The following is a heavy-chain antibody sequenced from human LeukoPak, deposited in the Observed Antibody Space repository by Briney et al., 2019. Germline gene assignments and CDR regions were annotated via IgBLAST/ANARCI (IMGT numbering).Heavy chain of an antibody. Sequence: AASVKVSCKASGYTFTGYYMHWVRQAPGQGLEWMGWINPNSGGTNYAQKFQGRVTMTRDTSISTAYMELSRLRSDDTAVYYCARGGSCSSTSCHRGGPDRYYYYYGMDVWGQGTTVTVSS. J-gene: IGHJ6*02. CDR3: ARGGSCSSTSCHRGGPDRYYYYYGMDV. V-gene: IGHV1-2*02. CDR2: INPNSGGT. D-gene: IGHD2-2*02. CDR1: GYTFTGYY.